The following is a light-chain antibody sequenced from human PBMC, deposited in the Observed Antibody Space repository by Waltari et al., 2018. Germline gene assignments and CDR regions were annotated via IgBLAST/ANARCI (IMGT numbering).Light chain of an antibody. V-gene: IGKV1-39*01. CDR2: AAS. J-gene: IGKJ1*01. CDR3: QQSYSTSWT. Sequence: IQMTKSPPSLSASVGDRVTITCRAGQNIGSFLNWYQQRPGKAPNLLIFAASSLQSGVPSRFSGGGSGTDFTLTISSLQPEDFATYYCQQSYSTSWTFGQGTKVEIK. CDR1: QNIGSF.